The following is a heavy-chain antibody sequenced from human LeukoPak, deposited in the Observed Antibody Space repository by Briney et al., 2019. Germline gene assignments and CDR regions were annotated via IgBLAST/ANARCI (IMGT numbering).Heavy chain of an antibody. D-gene: IGHD2-8*01. Sequence: HPGRSLRLSCAASGFTFSSYGTHWVRQAPGKGLEWVAVIWYDGSNKYYADSVKGRFTISRDNSKNTLYLQMNSLRAEDTAVYYCAKDGVEGGLGYWGQGTLVTVSS. CDR2: IWYDGSNK. J-gene: IGHJ4*02. CDR1: GFTFSSYG. V-gene: IGHV3-33*06. CDR3: AKDGVEGGLGY.